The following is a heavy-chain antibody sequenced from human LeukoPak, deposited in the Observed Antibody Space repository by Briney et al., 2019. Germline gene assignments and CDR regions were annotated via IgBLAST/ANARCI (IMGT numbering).Heavy chain of an antibody. CDR2: IGTSSSTT. CDR3: AKDQQWPTYAFDI. J-gene: IGHJ3*02. Sequence: PGGSLRLSCAASGFTFSTYTMNWVRQPPGKGLEWVSNIGTSSSTTYYADSVKGRFTISRDNSKNTLYLQMNSLRAEDTAVYYCAKDQQWPTYAFDIWGQGTMVTVSS. V-gene: IGHV3-48*01. D-gene: IGHD6-19*01. CDR1: GFTFSTYT.